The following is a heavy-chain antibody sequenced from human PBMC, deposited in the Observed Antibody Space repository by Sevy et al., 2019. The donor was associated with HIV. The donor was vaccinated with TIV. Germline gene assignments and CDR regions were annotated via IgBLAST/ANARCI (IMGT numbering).Heavy chain of an antibody. CDR2: ISSSSSTI. D-gene: IGHD2-15*01. J-gene: IGHJ4*02. CDR3: ARSPPGYCRGGSCYLDFDY. CDR1: GFTLSSYS. Sequence: GGSLRLSCAASGFTLSSYSMNWVRQAPGKGLEWVSYISSSSSTIYYADSVKGRFTISRDNAKNSLYLQMNSLRAEDTAVYYCARSPPGYCRGGSCYLDFDYWGQGTLVTVSS. V-gene: IGHV3-48*01.